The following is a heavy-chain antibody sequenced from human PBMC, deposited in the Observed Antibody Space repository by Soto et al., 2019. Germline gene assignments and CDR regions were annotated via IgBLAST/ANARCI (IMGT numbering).Heavy chain of an antibody. CDR2: INPSGGST. Sequence: QVQLVQSGAEVKKPGASVKVSCKASGYTFTSYYMHWVRQAPGQGLEWMGIINPSGGSTSYAQKFRGRVTMTRDTSTSTVYMELSGLRSDDTAVYYCARVLRSGRDGYYLGFDYWVQGTMVTVSS. CDR1: GYTFTSYY. J-gene: IGHJ4*02. V-gene: IGHV1-46*01. D-gene: IGHD5-12*01. CDR3: ARVLRSGRDGYYLGFDY.